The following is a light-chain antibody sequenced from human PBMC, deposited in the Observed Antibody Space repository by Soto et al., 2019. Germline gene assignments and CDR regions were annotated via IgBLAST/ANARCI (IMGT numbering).Light chain of an antibody. V-gene: IGLV2-14*01. CDR3: SSNTGSSTLV. CDR2: EVS. CDR1: SSDVGGYNY. Sequence: QSALTQPASVSGSPGQSITISCTGTSSDVGGYNYVSWYQQHPGKAPKLMMYEVSNRRSGVSNRFSGSKSGNTASLTMSGLQDEAEYDYICSSNTGSSTLVFGTVTKLTVL. J-gene: IGLJ1*01.